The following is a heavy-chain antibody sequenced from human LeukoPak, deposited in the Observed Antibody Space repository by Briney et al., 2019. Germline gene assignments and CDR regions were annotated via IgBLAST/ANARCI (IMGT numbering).Heavy chain of an antibody. CDR1: GFTFSSYS. D-gene: IGHD1-14*01. CDR3: AREVWGPEY. V-gene: IGHV3-7*01. CDR2: IKQDGRDK. Sequence: GGSLRLSCAASGFTFSSYSMNWVRQAPGKGLEWVGNIKQDGRDKNYMDSVKGRFTISRDNTKNSVYLQMSSLRAEDTAVYYCAREVWGPEYWGQGTLVTVSS. J-gene: IGHJ4*02.